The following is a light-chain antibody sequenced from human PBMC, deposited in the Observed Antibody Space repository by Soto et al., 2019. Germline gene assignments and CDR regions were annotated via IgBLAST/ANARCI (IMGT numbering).Light chain of an antibody. CDR3: QQCKDWPLT. J-gene: IGKJ4*01. Sequence: EIVMTQSPSTLSVSPGERATLSCRASQSVSINLAWFQQKPGQAPRLLIYGASTRATGIPARFSGSGSGTEFTLTISSLQSEEFAVDYCQQCKDWPLTFGGGTKVDIK. CDR1: QSVSIN. V-gene: IGKV3-15*01. CDR2: GAS.